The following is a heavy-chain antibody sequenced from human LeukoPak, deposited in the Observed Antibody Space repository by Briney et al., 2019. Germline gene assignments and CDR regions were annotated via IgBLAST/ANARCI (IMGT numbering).Heavy chain of an antibody. CDR2: IYYSGST. V-gene: IGHV4-59*01. CDR1: GGSISSYY. Sequence: SETLSLTCTVSGGSISSYYWSWIRQPPGKGLEWIGYIYYSGSTNYNPSLKSRVTISVDTSKNQFSLKLSSVTAAGTAVYYCARGGEYYDFWSGYYPQTFDYWGQGTLVTVSS. D-gene: IGHD3-3*01. J-gene: IGHJ4*02. CDR3: ARGGEYYDFWSGYYPQTFDY.